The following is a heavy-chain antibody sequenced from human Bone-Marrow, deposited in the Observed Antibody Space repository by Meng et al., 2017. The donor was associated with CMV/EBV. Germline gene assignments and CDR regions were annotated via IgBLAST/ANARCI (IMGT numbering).Heavy chain of an antibody. D-gene: IGHD6-19*01. CDR1: GYTFTAYY. Sequence: ASVKVSCKASGYTFTAYYMHWVRQAPGQGLGWMGWINPKNGVTNYAQKFQDRVTMTRDTSISTAYMEVSRLRSDDTAAYYCTSDGGWYFDYWGQGTLVTVSS. CDR2: INPKNGVT. V-gene: IGHV1-2*02. J-gene: IGHJ4*02. CDR3: TSDGGWYFDY.